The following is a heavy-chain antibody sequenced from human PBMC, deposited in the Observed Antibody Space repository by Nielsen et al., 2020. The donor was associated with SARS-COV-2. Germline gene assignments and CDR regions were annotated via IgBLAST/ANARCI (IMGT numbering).Heavy chain of an antibody. Sequence: GGSLRLSCAASGFTFSTYPMHWARQAPGKGLEWVAVISYDRSNKYSADSVKGRFTISRDNSKNTLYLQMNSLRAEDTAVYYCARDSSGFYGLDVWGQGTTVTVSS. D-gene: IGHD3-22*01. V-gene: IGHV3-30*04. CDR2: ISYDRSNK. J-gene: IGHJ6*02. CDR1: GFTFSTYP. CDR3: ARDSSGFYGLDV.